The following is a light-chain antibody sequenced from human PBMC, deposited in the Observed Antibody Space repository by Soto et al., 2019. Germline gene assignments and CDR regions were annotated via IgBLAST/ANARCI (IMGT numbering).Light chain of an antibody. CDR3: SSYTITSTYV. V-gene: IGLV2-14*01. CDR1: ISDVGGYNY. CDR2: EVS. J-gene: IGLJ1*01. Sequence: QSVLTQPSSVSGSPGQSITISCTGTISDVGGYNYVSWYQQHPGKAPKLMIYEVSDRPSGVSNRFSGSKSGNTASLTISGLQAEDEADYYCSSYTITSTYVFGTGTKVTVL.